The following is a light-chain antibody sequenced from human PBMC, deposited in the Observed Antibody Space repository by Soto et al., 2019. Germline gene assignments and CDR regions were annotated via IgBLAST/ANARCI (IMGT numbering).Light chain of an antibody. CDR1: SSDVGGYNY. CDR3: RSYTSSSTSE. J-gene: IGLJ3*02. V-gene: IGLV2-14*01. CDR2: DVS. Sequence: QSALTQPASVSGSPGQSITISCTGTSSDVGGYNYVSWYQQHPGKAPKLMIYDVSNRPSGVSNRFSGSKSGNTASLTISGLQAEDEADYYCRSYTSSSTSEFGGGTKLTVL.